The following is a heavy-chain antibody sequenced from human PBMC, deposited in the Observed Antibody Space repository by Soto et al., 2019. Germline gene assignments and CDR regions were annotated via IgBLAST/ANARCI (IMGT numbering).Heavy chain of an antibody. V-gene: IGHV4-31*03. CDR3: ARGSSIAGLYYGMDV. D-gene: IGHD6-6*01. J-gene: IGHJ6*02. CDR2: NYYSGIT. CDR1: GGSISSGGYY. Sequence: SETLSLTCTVSGGSISSGGYYWTWIRQHPGKGLEWIGYNYYSGITYYNPSLKSRVTISLDTSKNQFSLKLSSVSAADTAVYYCARGSSIAGLYYGMDVWGQGTTVTVSS.